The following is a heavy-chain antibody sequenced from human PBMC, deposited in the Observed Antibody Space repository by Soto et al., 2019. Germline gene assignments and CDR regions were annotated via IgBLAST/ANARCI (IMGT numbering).Heavy chain of an antibody. D-gene: IGHD2-15*01. J-gene: IGHJ4*02. CDR1: CGSFRGDY. CDR3: ARTRSLYCSDSKCYHSLFDY. CDR2: INHSGST. Sequence: SETLSVTCAVYCGSFRGDYWTWIRQPPGTGLEWIGEINHSGSTNYNPSLKSRVTISVDTSKNQFSLKLTSVTAADTAVYYCARTRSLYCSDSKCYHSLFDYWGQGTLVTVS. V-gene: IGHV4-34*01.